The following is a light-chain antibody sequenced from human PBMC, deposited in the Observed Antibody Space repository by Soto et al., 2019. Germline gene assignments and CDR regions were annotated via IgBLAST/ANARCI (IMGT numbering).Light chain of an antibody. V-gene: IGLV1-40*01. CDR1: SSNIGAGYD. J-gene: IGLJ1*01. Sequence: QSVLTQPPSVSGAPGQRVTISCTGSSSNIGAGYDVHWYQQLPGTAPKLLIYDNVNRPSGVPGRFSGSKSGTSASLAITGLQAEDEADYYCQSDEITLSGSVFGNGTKVTVL. CDR3: QSDEITLSGSV. CDR2: DNV.